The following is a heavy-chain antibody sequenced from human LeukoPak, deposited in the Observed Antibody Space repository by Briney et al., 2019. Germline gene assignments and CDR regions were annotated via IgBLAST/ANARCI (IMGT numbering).Heavy chain of an antibody. CDR1: GFTFSYYG. J-gene: IGHJ6*02. CDR3: AGAYGNYDYGMDV. CDR2: IQYDGSKQ. V-gene: IGHV3-33*05. Sequence: GGSLRLSCAASGFTFSYYGMHWVRQVPGKGLEWVAGIQYDGSKQYYGDSVKGRFTISRDNSKNTLYLQMHSLRAEDTAVYYCAGAYGNYDYGMDVWGQGTTVTVSS. D-gene: IGHD4-17*01.